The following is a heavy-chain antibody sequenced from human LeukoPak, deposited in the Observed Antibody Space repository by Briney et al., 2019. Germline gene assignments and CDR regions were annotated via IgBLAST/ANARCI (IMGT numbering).Heavy chain of an antibody. CDR2: IWYDGSIK. J-gene: IGHJ4*02. CDR3: ARDGGGVHDS. CDR1: GFTFSSYG. Sequence: GGALRLSCAASGFTFSSYGMHWVRPAPGKGLEWVAVIWYDGSIKYYADSVKGRFTISKDNSKNTLYLQMNSLRGEDTAVYYCARDGGGVHDSWGQGTLVTVSS. D-gene: IGHD3-16*01. V-gene: IGHV3-33*01.